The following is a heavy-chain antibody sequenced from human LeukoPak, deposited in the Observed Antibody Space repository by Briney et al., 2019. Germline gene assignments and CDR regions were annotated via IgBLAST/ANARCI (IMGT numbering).Heavy chain of an antibody. CDR2: ISYDGSNK. Sequence: GRSLRLSCAASGFTFSSYAMHWVRQAPGKGLEWVAVISYDGSNKYYADSVKGRFTISRDNSKNTLYLQMNSLRAEDTAVYYCARVFLYSSSSPTRFDLWGRGTLVTVSS. V-gene: IGHV3-30*04. J-gene: IGHJ2*01. CDR1: GFTFSSYA. CDR3: ARVFLYSSSSPTRFDL. D-gene: IGHD6-13*01.